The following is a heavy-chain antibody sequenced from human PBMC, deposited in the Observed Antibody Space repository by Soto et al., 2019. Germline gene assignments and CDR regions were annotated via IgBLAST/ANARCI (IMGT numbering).Heavy chain of an antibody. Sequence: QVQLVQSGAEVKKPGASVKVSCKASGYTFTSYDINWVRQATGQGLEWMGWMNPNSGNTGYAQKFQGRVTMTRNTSXSXXYMELSSLRSEDTAVYYCARTGRIAGSGWYNWFDPWGQGTLVTVSS. CDR1: GYTFTSYD. V-gene: IGHV1-8*01. CDR2: MNPNSGNT. J-gene: IGHJ5*02. D-gene: IGHD6-19*01. CDR3: ARTGRIAGSGWYNWFDP.